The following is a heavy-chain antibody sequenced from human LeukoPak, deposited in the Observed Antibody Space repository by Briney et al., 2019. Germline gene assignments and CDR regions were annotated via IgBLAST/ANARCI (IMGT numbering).Heavy chain of an antibody. D-gene: IGHD2-2*01. CDR1: GYTFTSYY. CDR2: INPSGGST. CDR3: ARDERYCSSTSCYSIEDAFDI. J-gene: IGHJ3*02. Sequence: ASVKVFCKASGYTFTSYYMHWVRQAPGQGLEWMGIINPSGGSTSYAQKFQGRVTMTRDTSTSTVYMELSSLRSEDTAVYYCARDERYCSSTSCYSIEDAFDIWGQGTMVTVSS. V-gene: IGHV1-46*01.